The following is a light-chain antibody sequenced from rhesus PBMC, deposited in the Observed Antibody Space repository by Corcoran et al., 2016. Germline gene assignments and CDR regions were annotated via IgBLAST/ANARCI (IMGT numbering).Light chain of an antibody. CDR3: EQYDSRQWT. CDR1: QYVSTW. V-gene: IGKV1-22*01. J-gene: IGKJ1*01. CDR2: KAS. Sequence: DIQMTQSPSALSASVGDTVTINCRASQYVSTWVAWYQQMPGKAPKLLVYKASSFQSGVQSRFSGTGSGTDLTLTISSLQSEDSATYECEQYDSRQWTFGQGTKVDIK.